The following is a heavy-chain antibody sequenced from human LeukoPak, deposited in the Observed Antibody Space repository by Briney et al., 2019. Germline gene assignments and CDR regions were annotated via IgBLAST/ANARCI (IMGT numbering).Heavy chain of an antibody. CDR2: ISSGGATT. J-gene: IGHJ5*02. V-gene: IGHV3-23*01. CDR3: AKGRQGFDP. Sequence: PGGSLRLSCAASGFTFSSSAMSWVRQAPGKGLEWVSAISSGGATTYYTDSVKGRFTISRDNSKNTLYLQMNTLRAEDTALYSCAKGRQGFDPWGQGTLVTVSS. CDR1: GFTFSSSA.